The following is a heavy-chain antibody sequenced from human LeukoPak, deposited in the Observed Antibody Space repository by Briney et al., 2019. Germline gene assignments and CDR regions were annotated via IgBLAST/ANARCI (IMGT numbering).Heavy chain of an antibody. Sequence: ASVKVSCKASGYTVTTYGISWMRQAPGQGLEWMGWISTYNGNTNYAQKLQGRVTMTTDTSTSTAYMELRSLRSDDTAVYYCARETGAGSSIDYWGQGTLVTVSS. CDR1: GYTVTTYG. V-gene: IGHV1-18*01. CDR2: ISTYNGNT. D-gene: IGHD1-14*01. J-gene: IGHJ4*02. CDR3: ARETGAGSSIDY.